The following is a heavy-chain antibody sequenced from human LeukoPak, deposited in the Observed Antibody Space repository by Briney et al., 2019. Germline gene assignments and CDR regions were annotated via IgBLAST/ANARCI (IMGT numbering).Heavy chain of an antibody. CDR2: IYPGDSDT. Sequence: QSLKISCKASGYRFTTYLIGWVRQMPGKGLEWMGIIYPGDSDTRYRPSFEGQVTISADKSITTAYLQWSSLKASDTAMYYCARQITDQSSGYDSIDYWGQGTLVTVSS. J-gene: IGHJ4*02. V-gene: IGHV5-51*01. CDR3: ARQITDQSSGYDSIDY. D-gene: IGHD5-12*01. CDR1: GYRFTTYL.